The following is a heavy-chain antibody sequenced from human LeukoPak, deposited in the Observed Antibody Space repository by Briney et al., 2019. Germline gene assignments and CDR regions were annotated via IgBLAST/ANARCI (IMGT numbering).Heavy chain of an antibody. D-gene: IGHD3-22*01. CDR1: GDSISSGSYC. V-gene: IGHV4-61*09. CDR2: MYTSGST. J-gene: IGHJ3*02. CDR3: AREWGNYDSGDAFDI. Sequence: PSETLSLTCTVSGDSISSGSYCWSWIRQPAGKGLEWIGHMYTSGSTNYNPSLKSRVTISVDTSKNQFSLKLSSVIAADTAVYYCAREWGNYDSGDAFDIWGQGTMVTVSS.